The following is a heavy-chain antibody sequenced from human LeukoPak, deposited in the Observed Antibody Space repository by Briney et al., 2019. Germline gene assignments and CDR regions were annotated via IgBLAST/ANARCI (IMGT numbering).Heavy chain of an antibody. CDR2: ISYDGSNK. V-gene: IGHV3-30*18. D-gene: IGHD5-18*01. CDR1: GFTFSSYG. Sequence: PGGSLRLSCAASGFTFSSYGMHWVRQAPGKGLEWVAVISYDGSNKYYADSVKGRFTISRDNSKNTLYLQMNSLRAEDTAVYYCAKQLATGYSYGSPFDYWGQGTLVTVSS. J-gene: IGHJ4*02. CDR3: AKQLATGYSYGSPFDY.